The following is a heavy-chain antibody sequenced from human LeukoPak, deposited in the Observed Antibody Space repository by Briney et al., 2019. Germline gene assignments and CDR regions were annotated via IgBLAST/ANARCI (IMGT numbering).Heavy chain of an antibody. CDR1: GYSISSGYY. CDR3: ARHSTWSGPGP. D-gene: IGHD3-3*01. J-gene: IGHJ5*02. CDR2: IYHSGST. V-gene: IGHV4-38-2*01. Sequence: SETLSLTCAVSGYSISSGYYWGWIRQPPGKGLEWIGSIYHSGSTYYNPSLKSRVTISVDTSKNQFFLKLSSVTAADTAVYYCARHSTWSGPGPWGQGTLVTVSS.